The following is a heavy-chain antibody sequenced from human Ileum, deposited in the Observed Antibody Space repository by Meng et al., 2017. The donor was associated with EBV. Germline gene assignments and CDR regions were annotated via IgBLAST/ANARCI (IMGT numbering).Heavy chain of an antibody. V-gene: IGHV4-4*02. CDR3: ARSIPVVQFLDD. Sequence: QGQLHSCGPGRGAHAWSLSLTSSLSGDPVRVSHSAVLLPHPTGNALHSIGECYHDGTTYNLRSLKSRVTISVDKSKNEFNLHLNSLTAADTAVYYCARSIPVVQFLDDWGQGTLVTVSS. CDR1: GDPVRVSHS. J-gene: IGHJ4*02. CDR2: CYHDGTT. D-gene: IGHD6-6*01.